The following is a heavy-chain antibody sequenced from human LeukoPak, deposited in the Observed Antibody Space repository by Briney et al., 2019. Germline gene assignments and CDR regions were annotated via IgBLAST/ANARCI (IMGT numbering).Heavy chain of an antibody. V-gene: IGHV4-30-2*01. CDR3: ARVSHWFDP. J-gene: IGHJ5*02. Sequence: SQTLSLTCAVSSGSISSGAYYWRWIAQPPGQGLEWIGYIYHSGSTYYNPSIKSRVSISVDRSKNQFSLKLSSLTAADTAVYYGARVSHWFDPWGQGTLVTVSS. CDR2: IYHSGST. CDR1: SGSISSGAYY.